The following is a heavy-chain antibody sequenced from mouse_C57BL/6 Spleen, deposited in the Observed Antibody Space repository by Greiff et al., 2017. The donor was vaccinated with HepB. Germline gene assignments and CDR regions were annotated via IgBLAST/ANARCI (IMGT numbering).Heavy chain of an antibody. V-gene: IGHV1-50*01. CDR2: IDPSDSYT. Sequence: QVQLQQPGAELVKPGASVKLSCKASGYTFTSYWMQGVKQRPGQGLEWIGEIDPSDSYTNYNQKFKGKATLTVDTSSSTAYMQLSSLTSEDSAVYYCARGPRRFAYWGQGTLVTVSA. J-gene: IGHJ3*01. CDR1: GYTFTSYW. CDR3: ARGPRRFAY.